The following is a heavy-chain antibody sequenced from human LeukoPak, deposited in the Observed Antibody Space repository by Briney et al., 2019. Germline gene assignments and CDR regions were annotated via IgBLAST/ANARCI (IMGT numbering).Heavy chain of an antibody. CDR3: ATNGGGYSSSWYLDAFDI. CDR1: GGTFSSYT. D-gene: IGHD6-13*01. Sequence: SVKVSCKASGGTFSSYTISWVRQAPGQGLEWMGRIIPILGIANYAQKFPGRVTITADKSTSTAYMELSSLRSEDTAVYYCATNGGGYSSSWYLDAFDIWGQGTMVTVSS. V-gene: IGHV1-69*02. CDR2: IIPILGIA. J-gene: IGHJ3*02.